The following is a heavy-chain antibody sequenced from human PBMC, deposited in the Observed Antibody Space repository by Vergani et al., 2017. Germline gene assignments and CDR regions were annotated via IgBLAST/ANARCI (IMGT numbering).Heavy chain of an antibody. CDR2: IYYSGST. CDR3: ARASRGSSWYWVGEFGWFDP. Sequence: QVQLQESGPGLVKPSETLSLTCTVSGGSISSYYWSWIRQPPGKGLEWVGYIYYSGSTNYNPSLKSRVTIPVDTSKKQFSLKVSSVTAEDTAVYYCARASRGSSWYWVGEFGWFDPWGQGTLVTVSS. D-gene: IGHD6-13*01. V-gene: IGHV4-59*01. CDR1: GGSISSYY. J-gene: IGHJ5*02.